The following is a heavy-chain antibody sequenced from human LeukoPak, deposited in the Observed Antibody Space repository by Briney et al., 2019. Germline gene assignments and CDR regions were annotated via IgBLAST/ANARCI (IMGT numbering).Heavy chain of an antibody. CDR3: ARFYANEWELPH. CDR1: GFTFSSYA. CDR2: ISGSGGST. J-gene: IGHJ4*02. Sequence: GGSLRLSCAASGFTFSSYAVSWVRQAPGKGLEWVSAISGSGGSTYYADSVKGRFTISRDNSKNTLYLQMNSLRAEDTAVYYCARFYANEWELPHWGQGTLVTVSS. D-gene: IGHD1-26*01. V-gene: IGHV3-23*01.